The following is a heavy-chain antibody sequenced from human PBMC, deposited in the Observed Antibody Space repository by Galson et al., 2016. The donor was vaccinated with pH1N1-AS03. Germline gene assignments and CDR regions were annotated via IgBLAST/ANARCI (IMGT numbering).Heavy chain of an antibody. V-gene: IGHV1-69*13. Sequence: SVKVSCKASGDTFTKSAINWVRQAPGQGLQWLGGIIPIPILGSTHYAPEFQDRVTISADSSTHTVYLQMSHLSSDETATYYCERGVMRPDCGTDGYSWQGVDIWGQGTVVSVSS. D-gene: IGHD2-21*02. J-gene: IGHJ3*02. CDR2: IIPIPILGST. CDR3: ERGVMRPDCGTDGYSWQGVDI. CDR1: GDTFTKSA.